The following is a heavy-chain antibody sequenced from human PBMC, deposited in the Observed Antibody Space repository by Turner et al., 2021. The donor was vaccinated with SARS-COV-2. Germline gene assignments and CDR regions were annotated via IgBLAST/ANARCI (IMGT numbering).Heavy chain of an antibody. CDR1: GGSISSYY. CDR2: IYYRGST. V-gene: IGHV4-59*01. Sequence: QVLLQASGPGLVKPSETLSLTCTVSGGSISSYYWAWIRQPPGKRLEWIGYIYYRGSTNYNPSLKSRVTISVDTSKNQCSLKLTSVTAADTAVYFCARELTNNWFNPWGQGPLVTVSS. D-gene: IGHD3-10*01. CDR3: ARELTNNWFNP. J-gene: IGHJ5*02.